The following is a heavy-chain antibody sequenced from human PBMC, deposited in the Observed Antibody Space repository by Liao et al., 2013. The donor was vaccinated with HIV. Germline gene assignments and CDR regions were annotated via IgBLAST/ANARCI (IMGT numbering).Heavy chain of an antibody. J-gene: IGHJ4*02. V-gene: IGHV4-39*01. Sequence: QLQLQESGPGLVRPSETLSLTCSLSHGSISASGYYWGWVRQAPGKGLEWIGSIYNSGNTYYKPSLKSRVTIHLDTSNSQLSLKLSSVTAADTAVYYCARSLATAPDYWGQGALVSVSS. CDR3: ARSLATAPDY. CDR2: IYNSGNT. CDR1: HGSISASGYY. D-gene: IGHD5-12*01.